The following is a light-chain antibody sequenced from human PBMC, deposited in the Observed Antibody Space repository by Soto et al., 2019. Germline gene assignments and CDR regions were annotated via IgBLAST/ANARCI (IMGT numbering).Light chain of an antibody. CDR3: QQYHIWPPWT. CDR1: QSIRSN. Sequence: EIVMTQSPDTLSVSPGEGGTLSCRVSQSIRSNLAWYQQRPGQAPRLLMYGASTRADGIPARFTGSGSGTEFTLTISSLQSEDFAVYYCQQYHIWPPWTSGQGTNVELK. CDR2: GAS. J-gene: IGKJ1*01. V-gene: IGKV3-15*01.